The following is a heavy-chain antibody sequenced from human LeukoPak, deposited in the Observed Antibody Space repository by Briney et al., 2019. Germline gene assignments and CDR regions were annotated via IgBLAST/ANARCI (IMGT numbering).Heavy chain of an antibody. CDR2: ISSIDGST. CDR3: AKVASGSYYNWPFDY. CDR1: KFTFRNFW. D-gene: IGHD1-26*01. Sequence: GGSLRLSCAASKFTFRNFWMNWVRQAPGKGLEWVSGISSIDGSTYYADSVKGRFTVSRDNSKNTLYLQMNSLRAEDTAVYYCAKVASGSYYNWPFDYWGQGTLVTVSS. J-gene: IGHJ4*02. V-gene: IGHV3-23*01.